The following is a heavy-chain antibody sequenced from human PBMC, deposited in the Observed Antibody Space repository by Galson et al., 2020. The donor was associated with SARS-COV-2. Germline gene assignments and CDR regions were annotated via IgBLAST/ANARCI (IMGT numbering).Heavy chain of an antibody. CDR1: GFTFSSYG. Sequence: QLGESLKISCAASGFTFSSYGMHWVRQAPGKGLEWVAVIWYDGSNKYYADSVKGRFTISRDNSKNTLYLQMNSLRAEDTGVYYCAKVHVVAVDYWGQGTLGTVAS. CDR2: IWYDGSNK. CDR3: AKVHVVAVDY. V-gene: IGHV3-33*06. D-gene: IGHD2-15*01. J-gene: IGHJ4*02.